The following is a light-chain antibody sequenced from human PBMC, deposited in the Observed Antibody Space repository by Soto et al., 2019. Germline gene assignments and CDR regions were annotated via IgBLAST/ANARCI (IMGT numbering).Light chain of an antibody. CDR3: QQSYSTLIT. J-gene: IGKJ5*01. CDR2: AAS. CDR1: QSISSY. V-gene: IGKV1-39*01. Sequence: DIQMTQSPSSLSASVGDRVTITCRASQSISSYLNWYQQKPGTAPTLLIYAASSLQSGVPSRFSGSGSGTDFTLTISSLQPEDFATYYCQQSYSTLITFGQGTRLEIK.